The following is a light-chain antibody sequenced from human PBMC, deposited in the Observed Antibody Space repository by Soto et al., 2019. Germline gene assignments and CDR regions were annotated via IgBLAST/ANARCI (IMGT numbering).Light chain of an antibody. CDR2: GAS. V-gene: IGKV3-20*01. CDR3: QQYCSSPLT. Sequence: EIVLTQSPGTLSLSPGERATLSCRASQIVSSSFLVWYQQKPGQAPRLLIYGASSRATGIPDRFSGSGSGTDFTLTINRLETEDFAVYYCQQYCSSPLTFGGGTKVEIK. J-gene: IGKJ4*01. CDR1: QIVSSSF.